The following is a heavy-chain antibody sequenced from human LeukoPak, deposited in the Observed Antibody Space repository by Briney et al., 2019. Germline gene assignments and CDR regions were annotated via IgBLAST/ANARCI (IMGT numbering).Heavy chain of an antibody. Sequence: GGSLRLSCAASGFTVSSNYMSWVRQAPGKGLEWVSVIYSGGSTYYADSVKGRFTISRHNSKNTLYLQMNSLRAEDTAVYYCARGHYDSSGYYYYYYGMDVWGQGTTVTVSS. CDR2: IYSGGST. CDR3: ARGHYDSSGYYYYYYGMDV. D-gene: IGHD3-22*01. J-gene: IGHJ6*02. V-gene: IGHV3-53*04. CDR1: GFTVSSNY.